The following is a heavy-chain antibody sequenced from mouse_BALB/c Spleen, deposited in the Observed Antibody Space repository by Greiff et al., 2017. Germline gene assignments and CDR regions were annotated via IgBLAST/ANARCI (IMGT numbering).Heavy chain of an antibody. CDR3: ARADGKAYYFDY. CDR2: IWAGGST. D-gene: IGHD2-1*01. CDR1: GFSLTSYG. Sequence: VHLVESGPGLVAPSQSLSITCTVSGFSLTSYGVHWVRQPPGKGLEWLGVIWAGGSTNYNSALMSRLSISKDNSKSQVFLKMNSLQTDDTAMYYCARADGKAYYFDYWGQGTTLTVSS. V-gene: IGHV2-9*02. J-gene: IGHJ2*01.